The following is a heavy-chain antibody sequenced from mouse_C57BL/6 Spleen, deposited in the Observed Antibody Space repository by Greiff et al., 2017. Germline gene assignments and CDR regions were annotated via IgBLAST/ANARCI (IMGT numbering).Heavy chain of an antibody. V-gene: IGHV5-4*03. CDR1: GFTFSGYA. CDR3: ARDGFAFVSTVVASDYDAMDY. D-gene: IGHD1-1*01. Sequence: EVMLVESGGGLVKPGGSLKLSCAASGFTFSGYAMSWVRQTPEQRLEWVATISDGGSYTYYPDNVKGRFTLSRDNAKNNLYLQISHLTSENTAMYYCARDGFAFVSTVVASDYDAMDYWGQGTSVTVSS. CDR2: ISDGGSYT. J-gene: IGHJ4*01.